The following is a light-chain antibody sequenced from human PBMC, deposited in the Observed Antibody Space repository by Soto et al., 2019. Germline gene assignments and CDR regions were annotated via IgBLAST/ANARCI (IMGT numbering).Light chain of an antibody. CDR3: QQQGT. CDR2: KAS. Sequence: DIQMTQSPSTLSASVGDSVTITCRASQSINNWLAWYQQKPGKAPSLLIYKASTLEGGVPARFSGSRSRTEFTLTISSLQPDDSATYYLQQQGTFGLGTKVEI. J-gene: IGKJ1*01. V-gene: IGKV1-5*03. CDR1: QSINNW.